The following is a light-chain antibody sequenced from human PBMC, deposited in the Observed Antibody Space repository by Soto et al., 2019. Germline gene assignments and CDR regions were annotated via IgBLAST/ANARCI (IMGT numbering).Light chain of an antibody. CDR1: QGISSY. CDR3: QQYKNWPPIT. Sequence: VIWMTQSPSLLSASTGDRVTISCLMSQGISSYLAWYQQKPGKAPELLIYAASTLQSGVPSRFSGSGSGTDFTLTISCLQSEDFAVYYCQQYKNWPPITFGQGTRLEIK. CDR2: AAS. J-gene: IGKJ5*01. V-gene: IGKV1D-8*01.